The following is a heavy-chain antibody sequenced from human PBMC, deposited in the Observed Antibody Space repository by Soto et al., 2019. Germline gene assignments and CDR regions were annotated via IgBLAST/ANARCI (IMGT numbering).Heavy chain of an antibody. Sequence: GGSLRLSCAASGFTFSSYGMHWVRQAPGKGLEWVAVIWYDGSNKYYADSVKGRFTISRDNSKNTLYLQMNSLRAEDTAVYYCARGEAYYADEDFDIWGQGTMVTVSS. CDR2: IWYDGSNK. CDR1: GFTFSSYG. J-gene: IGHJ3*02. D-gene: IGHD2-2*01. CDR3: ARGEAYYADEDFDI. V-gene: IGHV3-33*01.